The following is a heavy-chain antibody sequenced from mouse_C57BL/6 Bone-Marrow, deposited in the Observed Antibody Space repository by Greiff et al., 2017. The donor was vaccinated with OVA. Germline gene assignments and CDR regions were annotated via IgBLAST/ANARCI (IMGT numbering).Heavy chain of an antibody. Sequence: QVQLKESGAELVRPGTSVKMSCKASGYTFTNYWIGWAKQRPGHGLEWIGDIYPGGGYTHYNEKFKGKATLTADKSSSTAYMQFSSLTSEDAAIYYGARERGGDAKDYWGQGTSATVSS. CDR3: ARERGGDAKDY. CDR1: GYTFTNYW. CDR2: IYPGGGYT. J-gene: IGHJ4*01. V-gene: IGHV1-63*01.